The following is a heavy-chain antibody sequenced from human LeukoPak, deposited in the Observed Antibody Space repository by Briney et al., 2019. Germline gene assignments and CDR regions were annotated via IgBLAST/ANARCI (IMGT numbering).Heavy chain of an antibody. Sequence: SETLSLTCAVYGGSFNGYYWSWIRQPPGKGLEWIGEINHSGSTNYNPSLKSRVTISVDTSKNQFSLKLSSVTAADTAVYYCTSGTLSYYYMDVWGKGTTVTISS. CDR2: INHSGST. CDR3: TSGTLSYYYMDV. D-gene: IGHD2/OR15-2a*01. J-gene: IGHJ6*03. CDR1: GGSFNGYY. V-gene: IGHV4-34*01.